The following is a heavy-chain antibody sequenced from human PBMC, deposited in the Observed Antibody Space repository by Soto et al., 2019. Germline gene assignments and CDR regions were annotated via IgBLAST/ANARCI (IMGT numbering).Heavy chain of an antibody. D-gene: IGHD3-9*01. Sequence: GESLKISCKGSGYNFTSYWIGWVRQMPGKGLEWMGIIYPGDSDTRYSPSFQGQVTISADKSISTAYLRWSSLKASDTAMYYCARNTGDILTGYYKGNYYYGMDVWGQGTTVTVSS. CDR1: GYNFTSYW. J-gene: IGHJ6*02. CDR3: ARNTGDILTGYYKGNYYYGMDV. CDR2: IYPGDSDT. V-gene: IGHV5-51*01.